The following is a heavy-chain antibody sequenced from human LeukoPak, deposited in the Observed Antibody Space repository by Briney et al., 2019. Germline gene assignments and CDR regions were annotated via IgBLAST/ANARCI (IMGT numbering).Heavy chain of an antibody. J-gene: IGHJ4*02. CDR3: AEESGKFDY. CDR1: GLPIADFA. V-gene: IGHV3-43*02. CDR2: ISGDGVST. Sequence: QAGGSLRLSCVASGLPIADFAMHWVRQAPGKGLECVSLISGDGVSTFYADSVEGRFSISRDNSKNSLYLEMNSLRTEDAAMYCCAEESGKFDYWGQGTLVAVSS.